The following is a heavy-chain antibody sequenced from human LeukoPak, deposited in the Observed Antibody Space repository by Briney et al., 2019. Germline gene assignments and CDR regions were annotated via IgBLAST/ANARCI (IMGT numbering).Heavy chain of an antibody. V-gene: IGHV3-53*01. Sequence: GGSLRLSCAASGFTVSSNYMSWVRQAPGKGLEWVSVIYSGGSTYYADSVKGRFTISRDNSKNTLYLQMNSLRAEDTAVYYCARAPVTYYDILTGYPFDYWGQGTLVTVSS. CDR1: GFTVSSNY. D-gene: IGHD3-9*01. CDR2: IYSGGST. CDR3: ARAPVTYYDILTGYPFDY. J-gene: IGHJ4*02.